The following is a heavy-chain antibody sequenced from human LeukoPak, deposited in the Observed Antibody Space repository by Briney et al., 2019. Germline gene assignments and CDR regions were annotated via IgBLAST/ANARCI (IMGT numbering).Heavy chain of an antibody. Sequence: GGSLRLSCAASGFTFNYYAMSWVRQAPGKGLEWASGISGSGGSTYYAESVKGRFTISRDNAKNSLYLQMNSLRAEDTAVYYCARGTYSSTRYFDYWGQGTLVTVSS. J-gene: IGHJ4*02. V-gene: IGHV3-23*01. CDR3: ARGTYSSTRYFDY. CDR1: GFTFNYYA. CDR2: ISGSGGST. D-gene: IGHD6-13*01.